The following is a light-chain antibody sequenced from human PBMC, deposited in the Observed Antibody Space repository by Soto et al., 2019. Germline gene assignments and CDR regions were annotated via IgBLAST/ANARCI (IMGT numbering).Light chain of an antibody. J-gene: IGKJ3*01. Sequence: EIVMTQSPATLSVSPGERATLYCRASQSVSSNLAWYQQKPCQAPRLLIYGASTRATGIPARFSGSGSGTVFTLTISSLQSEDFAVYYCQQYNNCPLFDPGTTVDIK. V-gene: IGKV3-15*01. CDR3: QQYNNCPL. CDR2: GAS. CDR1: QSVSSN.